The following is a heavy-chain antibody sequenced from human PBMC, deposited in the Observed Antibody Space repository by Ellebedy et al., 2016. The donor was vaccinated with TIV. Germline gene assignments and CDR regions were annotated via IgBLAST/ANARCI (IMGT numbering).Heavy chain of an antibody. V-gene: IGHV3-48*02. CDR1: GFTFSTYS. J-gene: IGHJ5*02. Sequence: GESLKISXAASGFTFSTYSMNWVRQAPGKGLEWVSYISSRSDTIYYADSVKGRFTISRDNAKNSLFLQMNSLTDEDTAVYYCARASSNWGQSWFDPWGQGTLVTVSS. CDR3: ARASSNWGQSWFDP. D-gene: IGHD7-27*01. CDR2: ISSRSDTI.